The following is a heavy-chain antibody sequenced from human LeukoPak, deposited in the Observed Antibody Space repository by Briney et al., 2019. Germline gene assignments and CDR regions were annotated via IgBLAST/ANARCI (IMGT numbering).Heavy chain of an antibody. CDR3: ARVVDDSRSDYFDY. J-gene: IGHJ4*02. D-gene: IGHD3-22*01. Sequence: GASVKVSCKASGGTFSSYAISWVRQAPGQGLEWMGRIIPILGIANYAQKFQGRATITADKSTSTAYMELSSLRSEDTAVYYCARVVDDSRSDYFDYWGQGTLVTVSS. CDR1: GGTFSSYA. CDR2: IIPILGIA. V-gene: IGHV1-69*04.